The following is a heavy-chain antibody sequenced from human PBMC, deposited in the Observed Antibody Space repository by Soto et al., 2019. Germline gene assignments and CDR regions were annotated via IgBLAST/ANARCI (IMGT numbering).Heavy chain of an antibody. V-gene: IGHV3-48*02. CDR3: ARISEPYERY. Sequence: GGSLRLSCAASGFTFSAYNMNWVRQAPGKGLEWVSFISSSGSTIYYADSVKGRFTVSRDTAKNSLYLQMNSLRDEDTAVYYCARISEPYERYWGQGTLVTVSS. CDR1: GFTFSAYN. J-gene: IGHJ4*02. D-gene: IGHD3-3*02. CDR2: ISSSGSTI.